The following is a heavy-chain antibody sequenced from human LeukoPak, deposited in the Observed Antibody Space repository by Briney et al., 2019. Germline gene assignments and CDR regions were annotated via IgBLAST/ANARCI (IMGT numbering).Heavy chain of an antibody. J-gene: IGHJ6*02. V-gene: IGHV4-34*01. CDR3: ARDLGGYYYEGYYYYGMDV. Sequence: PSETLSLTCAVYGESFSGYYWTWIGQPPGKGLEWISDVNHSGSTNYNPSLKSRVIISVDTSKNQFSLKLTSVTDADTAVYYCARDLGGYYYEGYYYYGMDVWGQGTTVTVSS. CDR2: VNHSGST. D-gene: IGHD3-22*01. CDR1: GESFSGYY.